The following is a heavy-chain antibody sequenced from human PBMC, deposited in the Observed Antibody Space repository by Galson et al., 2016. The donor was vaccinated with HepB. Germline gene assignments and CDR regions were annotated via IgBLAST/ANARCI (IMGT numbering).Heavy chain of an antibody. J-gene: IGHJ6*03. CDR2: IDWDDDK. V-gene: IGHV2-70*04. Sequence: PALVKPTQTLTLTCTFSGFSLSTSGMRVSWIRQPPGKALEWLARIDWDDDKFYRTSLRTRLSISKDSSKNQVVLTMTNMDPVDTDTYWCARIGAFGYGHDGDPSYHLDVWGKGPPVTVSS. CDR1: GFSLSTSGMR. D-gene: IGHD3-16*01. CDR3: ARIGAFGYGHDGDPSYHLDV.